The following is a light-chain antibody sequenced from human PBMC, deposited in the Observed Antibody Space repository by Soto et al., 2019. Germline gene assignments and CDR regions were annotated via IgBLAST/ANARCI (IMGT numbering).Light chain of an antibody. CDR2: KDS. Sequence: SYELTQPPSVSVSLGQMARITCSREALPKKYACWYQQKPGQFPVVVIYKDSERPSGIPERFSGSSSGTIVTLTISGVQAEDEADYYCLSADSSVVFGGGTKLTVL. V-gene: IGLV3-16*01. CDR1: ALPKKY. CDR3: LSADSSVV. J-gene: IGLJ2*01.